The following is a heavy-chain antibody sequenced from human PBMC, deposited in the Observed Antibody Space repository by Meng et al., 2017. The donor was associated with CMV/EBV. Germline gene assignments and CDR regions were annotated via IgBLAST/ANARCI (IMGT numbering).Heavy chain of an antibody. CDR2: INPNSGGT. CDR3: ARESNVDTAMVDY. V-gene: IGHV1-2*02. CDR1: GYTFTGYY. D-gene: IGHD5-18*01. Sequence: KASGYTFTGYYMHWGRQAPGQGLEWRGWINPNSGGTNYAQKFQGRVTMTRDTSISTAYMELSRLRSDDTAVYYCARESNVDTAMVDYWGQGTLVTVSS. J-gene: IGHJ4*02.